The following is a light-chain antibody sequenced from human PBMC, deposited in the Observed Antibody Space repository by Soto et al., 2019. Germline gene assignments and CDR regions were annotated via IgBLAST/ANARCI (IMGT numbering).Light chain of an antibody. CDR3: AAWDDSMEAAV. CDR1: NSNIGINP. CDR2: DNN. Sequence: QLVLTQPPSASGTPGQSVIFSCSGSNSNIGINPVTWYQQLPGTAPKLVISDNNQRPSGVPYRFSGSKSGTSASLAISGLQSGDEADYYCAAWDDSMEAAVFVGGTQVTVL. V-gene: IGLV1-44*01. J-gene: IGLJ7*01.